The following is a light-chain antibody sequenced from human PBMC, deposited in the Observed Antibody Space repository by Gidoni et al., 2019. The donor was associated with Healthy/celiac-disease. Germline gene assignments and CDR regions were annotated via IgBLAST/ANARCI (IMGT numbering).Light chain of an antibody. CDR3: QQYYSTPIT. Sequence: DIVMTQSTDSLAVSLGERATINCKSSQSVFYSSNNKNYLAWYQQKPGQPPKLPIYWASTRESGVPDRFSGSGSGTDFTLTISSLQAEDVAVYYCQQYYSTPITFGQGTRLEIK. CDR1: QSVFYSSNNKNY. J-gene: IGKJ5*01. CDR2: WAS. V-gene: IGKV4-1*01.